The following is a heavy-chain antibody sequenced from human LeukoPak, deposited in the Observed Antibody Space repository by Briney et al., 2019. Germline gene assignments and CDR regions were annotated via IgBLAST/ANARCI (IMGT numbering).Heavy chain of an antibody. J-gene: IGHJ4*02. CDR1: GFTFSAYA. CDR2: IRYNGGKE. CDR3: AKVSSSCPDCSFDS. D-gene: IGHD6-13*01. V-gene: IGHV3-30*02. Sequence: GGSLRLSCTASGFTFSAYAMHWVRQAPGKGLEWVAFIRYNGGKEHHADSVKGRFTISRDNCKNTLYLQMNSLRAEDTAVYYCAKVSSSCPDCSFDSWGQGTLVTVSS.